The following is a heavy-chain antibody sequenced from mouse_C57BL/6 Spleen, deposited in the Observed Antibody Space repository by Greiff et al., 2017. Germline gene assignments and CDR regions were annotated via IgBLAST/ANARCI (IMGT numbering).Heavy chain of an antibody. J-gene: IGHJ4*01. CDR3: ARAFSSYNYYAMDY. CDR2: IYPGDGDT. CDR1: GYAFSSYW. D-gene: IGHD1-1*01. Sequence: VKLMESGAELVKPGASVKISCKASGYAFSSYWMNWVKQRPGKGLEWIGQIYPGDGDTNYNGKFKGKATLTADKSSITAYMQLSSLTSEDSAVYFCARAFSSYNYYAMDYWGQGTSVTVSS. V-gene: IGHV1-80*01.